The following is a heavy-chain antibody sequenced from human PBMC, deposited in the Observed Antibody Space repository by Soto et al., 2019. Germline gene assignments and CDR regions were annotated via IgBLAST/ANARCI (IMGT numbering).Heavy chain of an antibody. Sequence: QMQLVESGGGVVQPGRSLRLSCVASGFTFSHYGMHWVRQSPGKGLEWVATLSSDGGNKYHADSVKGRFTISRDNSKNTLYLQMNSLRVEDTALYYCAKREYSGYDLDYWGQGTLVTVSS. CDR1: GFTFSHYG. J-gene: IGHJ4*02. CDR3: AKREYSGYDLDY. CDR2: LSSDGGNK. D-gene: IGHD5-12*01. V-gene: IGHV3-30*18.